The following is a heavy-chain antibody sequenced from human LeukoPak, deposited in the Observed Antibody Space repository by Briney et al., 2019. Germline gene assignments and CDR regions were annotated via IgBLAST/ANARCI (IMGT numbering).Heavy chain of an antibody. CDR1: GGSISSYY. J-gene: IGHJ6*03. CDR3: ARNTYDFWSGHTYYYYYMDV. D-gene: IGHD3-3*01. V-gene: IGHV4-59*01. Sequence: RPSETLSLTCTVSGGSISSYYWSWIRQPPGKGLEWIGYIYYSGSTNYNPSLKSRVTISVDTPKNQLSLKLSSVTAADTAVYYCARNTYDFWSGHTYYYYYMDVWGKGTTVTVSS. CDR2: IYYSGST.